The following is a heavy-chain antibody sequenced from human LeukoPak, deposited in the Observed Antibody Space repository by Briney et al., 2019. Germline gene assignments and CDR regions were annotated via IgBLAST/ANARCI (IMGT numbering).Heavy chain of an antibody. Sequence: PSETLSLTCTVSGGSISGSNYYWGWIRQAPGKGLEWIGSIHYNGQAYYNPSRASRVTISVDTSRNQFFLKLSSVTAADTAVYYCASASTYSSSWEGDFDYWGQGALVTVSS. J-gene: IGHJ4*02. CDR2: IHYNGQA. V-gene: IGHV4-39*07. CDR1: GGSISGSNYY. D-gene: IGHD2-2*01. CDR3: ASASTYSSSWEGDFDY.